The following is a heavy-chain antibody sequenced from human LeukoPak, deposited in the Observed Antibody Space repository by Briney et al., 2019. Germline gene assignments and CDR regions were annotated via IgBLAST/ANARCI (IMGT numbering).Heavy chain of an antibody. CDR1: GGTFNSSG. J-gene: IGHJ3*02. CDR3: ATYLLVGATLAFDI. Sequence: SVKVSCKASGGTFNSSGISWVRQAPGQGLEWMGGIISFFGAAHYIQKFQGRLTITADESTSTAYMELSSLTSEDTAVYYCATYLLVGATLAFDIWGQGTMVTVSS. D-gene: IGHD1-26*01. CDR2: IISFFGAA. V-gene: IGHV1-69*01.